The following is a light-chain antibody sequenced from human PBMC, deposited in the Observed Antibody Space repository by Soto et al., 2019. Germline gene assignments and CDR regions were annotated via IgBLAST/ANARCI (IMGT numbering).Light chain of an antibody. CDR2: DAS. CDR1: QGISSA. J-gene: IGKJ4*01. CDR3: QQFKTYPLT. V-gene: IGKV1-13*02. Sequence: AIQLTQSPSSLSVSVGDRVTITCRASQGISSALAWYQQKPGKAPKLLIYDASSLESGVPSRFSGRGSGTDFTLTISRLQPEDFATYYCQQFKTYPLTFGGGTKVEIK.